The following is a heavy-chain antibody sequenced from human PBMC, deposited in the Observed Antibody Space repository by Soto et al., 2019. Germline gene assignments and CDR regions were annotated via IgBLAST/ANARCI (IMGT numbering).Heavy chain of an antibody. J-gene: IGHJ4*02. D-gene: IGHD2-21*02. CDR1: GGPISSYY. V-gene: IGHV4-59*08. Sequence: SETLSLTCTVSGGPISSYYWSWIRQPPGKGLEWIGYIYYSGSTNYNPSLKSRVTISVDTSKNQFSLKLSSVTAADTAVYYCARHAKGDWYFDYWGQGTLVTVSS. CDR3: ARHAKGDWYFDY. CDR2: IYYSGST.